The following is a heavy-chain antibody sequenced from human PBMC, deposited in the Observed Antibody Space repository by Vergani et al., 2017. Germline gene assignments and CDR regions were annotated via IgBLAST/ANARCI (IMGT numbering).Heavy chain of an antibody. CDR1: GGSFSGYY. CDR3: ARSGYYGSARRPGEV. V-gene: IGHV4-34*01. Sequence: QVQLQQWGAGLLKPSETLSLTCAVYGGSFSGYYWSWIRQPPGKGLEWIGEINHSGSTNYNPSLKSRVTRSVDTSKNEFSLKLSSVTAADTAVYYCARSGYYGSARRPGEVWGQGTMVTVSS. J-gene: IGHJ3*01. D-gene: IGHD3-10*01. CDR2: INHSGST.